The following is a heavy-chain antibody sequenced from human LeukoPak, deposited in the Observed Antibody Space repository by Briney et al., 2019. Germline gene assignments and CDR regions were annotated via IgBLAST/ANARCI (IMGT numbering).Heavy chain of an antibody. J-gene: IGHJ4*02. CDR3: ARAFDWFSSFDY. CDR1: GGSISSSSYY. CDR2: IYYSGST. Sequence: PSETLSLTCTVSGGSISSSSYYWGWIRQPPGKGLEWIGSIYYSGSTYYNPSLKSRVTISVDTSKNQFSLKLSSVTAADTAVYYCARAFDWFSSFDYWSQGTLVTVSS. V-gene: IGHV4-39*07. D-gene: IGHD3-9*01.